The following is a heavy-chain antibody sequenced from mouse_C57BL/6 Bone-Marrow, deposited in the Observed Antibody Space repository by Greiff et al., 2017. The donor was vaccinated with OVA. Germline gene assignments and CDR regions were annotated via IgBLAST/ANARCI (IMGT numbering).Heavy chain of an antibody. CDR2: IHPNSGSS. CDR3: ARGILITAGLATNDN. D-gene: IGHD1-1*01. Sequence: VQLQQPGAELVKPGASVKLSCKASGYTFTSYRMHWVKQRPGKGLEWIGLIHPNSGSSNYNEKFKSKATLTVDKSSSTAYMQLSSLTSEDSAVYYCARGILITAGLATNDNWGQGTTLTVSS. J-gene: IGHJ2*01. V-gene: IGHV1-64*01. CDR1: GYTFTSYR.